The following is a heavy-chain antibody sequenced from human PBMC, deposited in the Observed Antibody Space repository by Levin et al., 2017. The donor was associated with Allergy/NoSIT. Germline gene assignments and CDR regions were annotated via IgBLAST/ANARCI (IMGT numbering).Heavy chain of an antibody. Sequence: GESLKISCAASGFTLSSYSMNWVRQAPGKGLEWVSSISSSSSYIYYADSVKGRFTISRDNAKNSLYLQMNSLRAEDTAVYYCARHVVVITDSSYYFDYWGQGTLVTVSS. J-gene: IGHJ4*02. CDR2: ISSSSSYI. V-gene: IGHV3-21*01. D-gene: IGHD3-22*01. CDR1: GFTLSSYS. CDR3: ARHVVVITDSSYYFDY.